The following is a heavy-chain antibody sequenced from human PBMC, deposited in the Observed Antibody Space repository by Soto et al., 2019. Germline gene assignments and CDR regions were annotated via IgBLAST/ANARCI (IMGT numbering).Heavy chain of an antibody. CDR3: ARGSDGVWNWFDP. D-gene: IGHD2-21*02. J-gene: IGHJ5*02. CDR2: IYNSGNT. V-gene: IGHV4-30-2*01. CDR1: GDSISSGFYS. Sequence: TLSLTCAVSGDSISSGFYSWSWIRQPPGQGLEWIGYIYNSGNTYYNPSLMSRVPISVDRSQNQFSLKLTSVTAADTAVYYCARGSDGVWNWFDPWGQGTQVTVSS.